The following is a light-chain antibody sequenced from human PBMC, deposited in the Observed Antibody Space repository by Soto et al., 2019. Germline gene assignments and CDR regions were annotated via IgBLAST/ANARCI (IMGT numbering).Light chain of an antibody. J-gene: IGKJ2*01. CDR2: DAS. V-gene: IGKV1-5*01. CDR3: QQYISYPYT. Sequence: DIQMTQFPSTLSASVGDRVTITCRASQTTNTWLAWYQQKPGTAPKLLIYDASSLEGGVPSRFSASGSGTEFTFTISSLQPDDLATYYCQQYISYPYTFGQGTKVDIK. CDR1: QTTNTW.